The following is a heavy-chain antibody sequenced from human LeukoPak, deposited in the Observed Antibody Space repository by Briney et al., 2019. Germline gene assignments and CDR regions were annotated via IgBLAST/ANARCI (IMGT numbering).Heavy chain of an antibody. CDR1: GFTFDDYG. CDR2: INWNGGST. J-gene: IGHJ4*02. D-gene: IGHD5-12*01. CDR3: ARSGFSATFGY. Sequence: GGSLRLSCAASGFTFDDYGMSWVRQAPGKGLEWVSGINWNGGSTGYADSVKGRFTISRDNAKNSLYLQMNSLRAEDTAVYYCARSGFSATFGYWGQGTLVTVSS. V-gene: IGHV3-20*04.